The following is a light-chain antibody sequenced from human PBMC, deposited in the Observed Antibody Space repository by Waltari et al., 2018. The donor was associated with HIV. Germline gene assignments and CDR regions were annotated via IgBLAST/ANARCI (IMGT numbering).Light chain of an antibody. Sequence: QSALTQPASVSGSPGQSITVSCTGTSSVIGAYNYVSWYQQTPGTAPKLVIYEVSNRPSGISYRFSGSKSGNTASLTISGLQTEDEGDYYCSSFTTSNSLLFGGGTKVTVL. J-gene: IGLJ2*01. CDR3: SSFTTSNSLL. CDR2: EVS. V-gene: IGLV2-14*01. CDR1: SSVIGAYNY.